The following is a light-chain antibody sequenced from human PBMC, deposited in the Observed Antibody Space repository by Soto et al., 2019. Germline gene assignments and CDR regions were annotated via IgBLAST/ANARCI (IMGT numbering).Light chain of an antibody. V-gene: IGKV1-5*03. J-gene: IGKJ1*01. Sequence: DIQMTQSPSTLSASVGHRVTITCRASQTIDSWLAWYQQRPGKPPNLLIYKASTLASGVPSRFSGSGSGTEFTLTINSLQPDDFATYDCQQYHIYSGTFGQGTKVDIK. CDR3: QQYHIYSGT. CDR1: QTIDSW. CDR2: KAS.